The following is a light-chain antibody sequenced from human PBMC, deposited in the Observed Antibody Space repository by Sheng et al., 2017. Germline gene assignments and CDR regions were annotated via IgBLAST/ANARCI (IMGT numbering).Light chain of an antibody. CDR3: QQTYSTVWA. CDR2: AAS. CDR1: EGIRRW. V-gene: IGKV1-12*01. Sequence: DIQLTQSPSSVSASVGDRVTITCRASEGIRRWLAWYQQKMGNAPKLLISAASTLQTAVPPRFSGSGSGTDFTLTISSLQPEDFATYYCQQTYSTVWAFGQGTKV. J-gene: IGKJ1*01.